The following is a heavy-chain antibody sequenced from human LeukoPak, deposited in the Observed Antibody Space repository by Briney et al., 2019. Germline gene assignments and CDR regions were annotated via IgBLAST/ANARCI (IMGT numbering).Heavy chain of an antibody. CDR2: INHSGST. CDR1: GGSFSGYY. J-gene: IGHJ5*02. Sequence: SETLSLTCAVYGGSFSGYYWSWIRQPPGKGLEWIGEINHSGSTNYNPSLKSRVTISVDTSKNQFSLKLSSVTAADTAVYYCARGAVSPWDVWGSYRFGPTPPNNWFDPWGQGTLVTVSS. CDR3: ARGAVSPWDVWGSYRFGPTPPNNWFDP. V-gene: IGHV4-34*01. D-gene: IGHD3-16*02.